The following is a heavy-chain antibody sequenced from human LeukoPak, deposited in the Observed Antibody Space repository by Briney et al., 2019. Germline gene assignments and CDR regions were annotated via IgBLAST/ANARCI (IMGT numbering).Heavy chain of an antibody. D-gene: IGHD3-3*01. J-gene: IGHJ6*03. CDR2: ISTSGST. CDR3: ARDRYYDFWSGYPDYYYYMDV. V-gene: IGHV4-4*07. Sequence: PSETLSLTCTVSGGSISSYCWSWIRQPAGKGLEWIGRISTSGSTNYNPSLKSRVTMSVDTSKNQFSLKLSSVTAADTAVYYCARDRYYDFWSGYPDYYYYMDVWGKGTTVTVSS. CDR1: GGSISSYC.